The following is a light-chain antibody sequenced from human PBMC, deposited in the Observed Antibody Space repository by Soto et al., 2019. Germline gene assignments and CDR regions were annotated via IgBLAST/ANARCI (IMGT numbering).Light chain of an antibody. Sequence: QSALTQPGSVSGSPGQSITISCTGTSSDVGSSNFVSWYQQHPGKAPKLIFYEVSNRPTGLSGRFSASKSGTTASLTISGLQAEDEADYFCSSYTTNKTLLFGGGTQLTVL. CDR1: SSDVGSSNF. V-gene: IGLV2-14*01. CDR3: SSYTTNKTLL. CDR2: EVS. J-gene: IGLJ2*01.